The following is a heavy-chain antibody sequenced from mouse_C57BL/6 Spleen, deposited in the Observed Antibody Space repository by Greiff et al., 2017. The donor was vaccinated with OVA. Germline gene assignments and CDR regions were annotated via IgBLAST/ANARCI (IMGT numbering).Heavy chain of an antibody. CDR1: GYTFTSYW. D-gene: IGHD1-1*01. V-gene: IGHV1-61*01. Sequence: QVQLQQSGAELVRPGSSVKLSCKASGYTFTSYWMDWVKQRPGQGLEWIGNIYPSDSETHYNQKFKDKATLTVDKSSSTAYMQLSSLTSEDSAVYYCARFSPPYYGSIYGYFGVWGTGTTVTVSS. J-gene: IGHJ1*03. CDR3: ARFSPPYYGSIYGYFGV. CDR2: IYPSDSET.